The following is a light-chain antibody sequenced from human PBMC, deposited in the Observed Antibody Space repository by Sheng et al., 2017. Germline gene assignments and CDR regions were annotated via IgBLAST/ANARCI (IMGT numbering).Light chain of an antibody. CDR3: ISYTTSNTLV. CDR1: SSDVGNYNY. Sequence: QSALTQPASVSGSPGQSITISCTGTSSDVGNYNYVSWHQQHPGKAPKLMIFDVSNRPSGVSSRFSGSKSGNTASLTISGLQAEDEADYYCISYTTSNTLVFGTGTKVTVL. V-gene: IGLV2-14*03. J-gene: IGLJ1*01. CDR2: DVS.